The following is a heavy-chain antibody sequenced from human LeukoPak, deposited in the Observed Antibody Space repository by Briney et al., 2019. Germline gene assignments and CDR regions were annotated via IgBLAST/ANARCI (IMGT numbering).Heavy chain of an antibody. J-gene: IGHJ4*02. CDR1: GFTFSDYY. V-gene: IGHV3-74*01. CDR3: ARGSRDGYNTFDY. CDR2: TKIDGTST. D-gene: IGHD5-24*01. Sequence: PGRALRLSCDASGFTFSDYYIRWVRQAPGKGLVWVSRTKIDGTSTTYADSVKGRFTISRDTAKNTLYLQMNSLRAEDTAVYYCARGSRDGYNTFDYWGQGTLVTVSS.